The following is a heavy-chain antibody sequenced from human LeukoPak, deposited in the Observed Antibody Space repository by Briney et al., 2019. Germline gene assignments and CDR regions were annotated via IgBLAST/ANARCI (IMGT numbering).Heavy chain of an antibody. J-gene: IGHJ6*03. CDR1: GGTFSSYA. V-gene: IGHV1-69*04. CDR2: IIPILSIA. CDR3: ARGAYNSQWGVYYYYYMDV. Sequence: SVKVSCKASGGTFSSYAISWVRQAPGQGLEWMGRIIPILSIANYAQKFQGRVTITADKSTSTAYMELSSLRSEDTAVYYCARGAYNSQWGVYYYYYMDVWGKGTTVTVSS. D-gene: IGHD1-1*01.